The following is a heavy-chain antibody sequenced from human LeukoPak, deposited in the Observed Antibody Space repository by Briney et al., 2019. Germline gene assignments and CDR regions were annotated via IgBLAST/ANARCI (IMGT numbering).Heavy chain of an antibody. J-gene: IGHJ5*02. Sequence: GGSLRLSCAASGFTFSSYAMSWVRQAPGKGLEWVSAISGSGGSTYYADSVKGRFTISRDNSKNTLYLQMNSLRAEDTAVYYCAKASTASVYNPEDWFDPWGQGTLVTVSS. CDR1: GFTFSSYA. V-gene: IGHV3-23*01. CDR2: ISGSGGST. CDR3: AKASTASVYNPEDWFDP. D-gene: IGHD1-1*01.